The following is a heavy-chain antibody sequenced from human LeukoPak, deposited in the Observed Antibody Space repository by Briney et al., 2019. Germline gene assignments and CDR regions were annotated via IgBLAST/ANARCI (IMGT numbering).Heavy chain of an antibody. CDR3: ARDRFVAFDI. D-gene: IGHD3-3*01. J-gene: IGHJ3*02. V-gene: IGHV4-59*01. CDR1: GGSISSYY. CDR2: IYYSGST. Sequence: SETLSLTCTVSGGSISSYYWSWIRQPPGKGLEWIGYIYYSGSTNYNPSLKSRVAISVDTSKNQFSLKLSSVTAADTAVYYCARDRFVAFDIWGQGTMVTVSS.